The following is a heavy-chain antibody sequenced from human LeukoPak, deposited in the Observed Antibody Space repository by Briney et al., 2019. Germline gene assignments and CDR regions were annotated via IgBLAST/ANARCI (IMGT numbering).Heavy chain of an antibody. Sequence: GGSLRLSCAASGFTFSSYAMNWVRQAPGKGLEWISSISSSSSYIYYADSVKGRFTISRDNAKNSLYLQMNSLRAEDTAVYYCARGPSGYHNTGGQGTLVTVSS. D-gene: IGHD5-12*01. CDR3: ARGPSGYHNT. J-gene: IGHJ4*02. CDR1: GFTFSSYA. CDR2: ISSSSSYI. V-gene: IGHV3-21*01.